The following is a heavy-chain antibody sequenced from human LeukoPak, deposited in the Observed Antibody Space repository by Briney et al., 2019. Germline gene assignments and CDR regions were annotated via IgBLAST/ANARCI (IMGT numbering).Heavy chain of an antibody. J-gene: IGHJ5*02. D-gene: IGHD2-2*01. Sequence: SETLSLTCTVSGDSITSYYWSWIRQPAGKALEWIGRISSGGTTKYNPSLSSRVTMSVDTSKNQFSLKLNSVTAADTAVYYCERGGYYCSSASCYAWFDPWGRGTLVTVSS. CDR1: GDSITSYY. V-gene: IGHV4-4*07. CDR2: ISSGGTT. CDR3: ERGGYYCSSASCYAWFDP.